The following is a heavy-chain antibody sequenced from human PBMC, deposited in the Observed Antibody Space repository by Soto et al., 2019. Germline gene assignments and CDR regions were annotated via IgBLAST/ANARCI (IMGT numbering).Heavy chain of an antibody. V-gene: IGHV3-23*01. CDR3: AKAYYGSGSYQYYFDY. CDR2: ISGSGGST. D-gene: IGHD3-10*01. Sequence: EVQLLESGGGLVQPGGSLRLSCAASGFTFSSYAMSWVRQAPGKGLEWVSAISGSGGSTYYADSVKGRFTISRDNSKNTLYLQMNRLRAEDTAVYYCAKAYYGSGSYQYYFDYWGQGTLVTVSS. J-gene: IGHJ4*02. CDR1: GFTFSSYA.